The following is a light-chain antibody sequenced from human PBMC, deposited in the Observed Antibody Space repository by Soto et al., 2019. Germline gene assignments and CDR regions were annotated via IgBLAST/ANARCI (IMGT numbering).Light chain of an antibody. J-gene: IGKJ4*01. CDR2: WAS. CDR3: QQYYTTLT. CDR1: QSVLYNSDNKNY. Sequence: DIVMTQSPDSLAVSLGERATINCKSSQSVLYNSDNKNYLAWYQQKPGQPPKLLIYWASTRDSGVPDRFSGSGSGADSPLTISSLQAEDVAVYYCQQYYTTLTFGGGTKVDIK. V-gene: IGKV4-1*01.